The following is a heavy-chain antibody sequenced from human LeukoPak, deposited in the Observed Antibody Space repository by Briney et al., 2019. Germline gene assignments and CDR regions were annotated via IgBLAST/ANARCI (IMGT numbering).Heavy chain of an antibody. D-gene: IGHD2-15*01. V-gene: IGHV3-74*01. Sequence: GGSLRLSCAGSGFTLRNYWMHWIRQAPGKELVWVARIKSDGTYISYTDSVKGRFTISRDNARNTLYLQMNSLRAEDTAVYYCVKDDDVYSIDYWGQGILVTVSS. CDR2: IKSDGTYI. CDR1: GFTLRNYW. CDR3: VKDDDVYSIDY. J-gene: IGHJ4*02.